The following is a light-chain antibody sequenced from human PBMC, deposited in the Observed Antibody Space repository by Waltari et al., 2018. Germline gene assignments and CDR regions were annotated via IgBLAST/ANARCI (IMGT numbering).Light chain of an antibody. CDR1: QSFSSSY. Sequence: IVLTQSPGTLSFSPGERATFSCRASQSFSSSYLAWYQHKAGQAPRLLTYGASSRTTGITDRFSGSGSGTDFTLTISRLEPEDLAVYYCQQYGSSPRTFGQGTKGEIK. V-gene: IGKV3-20*01. J-gene: IGKJ1*01. CDR3: QQYGSSPRT. CDR2: GAS.